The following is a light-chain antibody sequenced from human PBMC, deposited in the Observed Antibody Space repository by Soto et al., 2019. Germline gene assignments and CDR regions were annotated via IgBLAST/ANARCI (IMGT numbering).Light chain of an antibody. V-gene: IGKV3-20*01. CDR3: QQYGSSPLT. CDR1: QSVSSSY. Sequence: EIVLTQSPGTLSLSPGERATLSCRASQSVSSSYLAWYQQKPGQAPRLLIYGASSRATGTPDRFSGSGSGTDFTLTISRLEPEDFAVYYCQQYGSSPLTFGGGT. J-gene: IGKJ4*01. CDR2: GAS.